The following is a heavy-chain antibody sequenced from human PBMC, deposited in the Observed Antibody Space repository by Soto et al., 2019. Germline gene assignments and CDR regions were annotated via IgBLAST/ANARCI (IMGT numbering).Heavy chain of an antibody. CDR3: VQTTGWPGFDF. Sequence: EVQLVESGGGWIQPGGSLRLSCAASGFAVSSKYMTWVRQAPGKGLEWVSVIYGGGTTYYADSVKGRFTIARDTSKNTLYLQMNSLRAEYTAVYYCVQTTGWPGFDFWGQGTLVTVSS. CDR2: IYGGGTT. D-gene: IGHD6-19*01. V-gene: IGHV3-53*01. J-gene: IGHJ4*02. CDR1: GFAVSSKY.